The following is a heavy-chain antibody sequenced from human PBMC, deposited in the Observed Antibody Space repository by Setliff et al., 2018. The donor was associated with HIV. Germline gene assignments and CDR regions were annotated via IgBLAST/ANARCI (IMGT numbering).Heavy chain of an antibody. CDR3: ARHSPVTTEDYMDV. D-gene: IGHD4-17*01. J-gene: IGHJ6*03. CDR2: IYHSGAT. Sequence: SETLSLTCTLSGDSVTTPYYWGWIRKPPGKGLEWVGSIYHSGATYFTPSLKSRVTLSVDTSKNQFFLRLTSVSAADTGLYFCARHSPVTTEDYMDVWGKGNTVTVSS. CDR1: GDSVTTPYY. V-gene: IGHV4-38-2*02.